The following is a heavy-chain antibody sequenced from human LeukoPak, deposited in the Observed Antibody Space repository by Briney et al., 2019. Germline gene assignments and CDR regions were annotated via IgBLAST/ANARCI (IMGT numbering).Heavy chain of an antibody. CDR1: GYTFTSYG. D-gene: IGHD3-10*01. CDR3: ARDYYGSGSYYIPFDY. Sequence: ASVKVSCKASGYTFTSYGISWVRQAPGQELEWMGWISAYNGNTNYAQKLQGRVTMTTDTSTSTAYMELRSLRSDDTAVYYCARDYYGSGSYYIPFDYWGQGTLVTVSS. J-gene: IGHJ4*02. V-gene: IGHV1-18*01. CDR2: ISAYNGNT.